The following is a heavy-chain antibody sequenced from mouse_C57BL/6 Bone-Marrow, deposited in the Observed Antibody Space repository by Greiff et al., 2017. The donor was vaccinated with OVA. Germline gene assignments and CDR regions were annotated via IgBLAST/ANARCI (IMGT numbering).Heavy chain of an antibody. CDR3: ARGGYLLWLRRSDCDY. CDR1: GYTFTDYY. J-gene: IGHJ2*01. CDR2: INPNNGGT. Sequence: EVQLQQSGPELVKPGASVKISCKASGYTFTDYYMNWVKQSHGKSLEWIGDINPNNGGTSYNQQFKGKATLTVDKSSSTAYMELRSLTSEDSAVYYCARGGYLLWLRRSDCDYWGQGTTLTVSS. V-gene: IGHV1-26*01. D-gene: IGHD2-2*01.